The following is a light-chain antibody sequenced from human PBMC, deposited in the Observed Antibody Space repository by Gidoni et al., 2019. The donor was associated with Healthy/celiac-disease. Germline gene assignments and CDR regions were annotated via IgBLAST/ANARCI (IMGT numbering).Light chain of an antibody. CDR1: QSILHSNGYTD. Sequence: DIVMTQSPLSLPVTPGEPASISCRSSQSILHSNGYTDLDWYLQKPGQGPQLLIYLGSNRASGVPDRFSGSGSGTDFILKISRVEAEEVGVYYCMQALQTPYTFGQGTKLEIK. J-gene: IGKJ2*01. V-gene: IGKV2-28*01. CDR2: LGS. CDR3: MQALQTPYT.